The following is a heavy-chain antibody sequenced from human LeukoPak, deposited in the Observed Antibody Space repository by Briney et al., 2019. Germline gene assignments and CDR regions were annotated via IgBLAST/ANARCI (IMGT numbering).Heavy chain of an antibody. J-gene: IGHJ2*01. Sequence: PPGGSLRLSCAASGFTFSSYDMHWVRQATGKGLEWVSAIGTAGDTYYPSSVKGRFTISRENAKNSLYLQMNSLRAEDTAVYYCARGPPVFTEAWWYFDLWGRGTLVTVSS. CDR1: GFTFSSYD. D-gene: IGHD1-14*01. CDR2: IGTAGDT. CDR3: ARGPPVFTEAWWYFDL. V-gene: IGHV3-13*01.